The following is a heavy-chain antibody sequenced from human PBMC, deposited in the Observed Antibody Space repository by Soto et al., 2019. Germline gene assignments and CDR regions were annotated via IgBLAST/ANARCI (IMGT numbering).Heavy chain of an antibody. CDR3: AREQPIMYSGYYFDY. CDR2: IYWDDDK. D-gene: IGHD1-26*01. J-gene: IGHJ4*02. CDR1: GFSLSTSGVG. V-gene: IGHV2-5*02. Sequence: QITLKESGPTLVKPTQTLTLTCTFSGFSLSTSGVGVGWIRQPPGKALEWLALIYWDDDKRYSPSLKSRLTITKDTSKNQVVLTMTNMDPVDTATYYCAREQPIMYSGYYFDYWGQGTLVTVSS.